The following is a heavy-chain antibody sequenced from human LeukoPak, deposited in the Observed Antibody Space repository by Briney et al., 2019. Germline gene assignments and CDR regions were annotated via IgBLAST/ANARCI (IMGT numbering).Heavy chain of an antibody. Sequence: GGSLRLSCAASGFTFSSYSMNWVRQAPGKGLEWVSPISSSSSYIYYADSVKGRFTISRDNAKNSLYLQMNSLRAEDTAVYYCARVFSCSGGSCYFILDYWGQGTLVTVSS. J-gene: IGHJ4*02. CDR3: ARVFSCSGGSCYFILDY. CDR1: GFTFSSYS. V-gene: IGHV3-21*01. D-gene: IGHD2-15*01. CDR2: ISSSSSYI.